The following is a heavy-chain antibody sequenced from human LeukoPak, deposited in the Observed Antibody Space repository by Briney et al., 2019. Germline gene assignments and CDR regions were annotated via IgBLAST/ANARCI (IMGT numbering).Heavy chain of an antibody. Sequence: SETLSLTCDVFGGSFTDYFWTWIRQSPGKGLEWIGEINDYTGNTNYNPSLNSRVSISLEKSKNQFSLELRSVTAADTAVYYCARDLVTVTKGFDIWGQGTMVSVSS. V-gene: IGHV4-34*01. CDR1: GGSFTDYF. J-gene: IGHJ3*02. CDR3: ARDLVTVTKGFDI. CDR2: INDYTGNT. D-gene: IGHD4-17*01.